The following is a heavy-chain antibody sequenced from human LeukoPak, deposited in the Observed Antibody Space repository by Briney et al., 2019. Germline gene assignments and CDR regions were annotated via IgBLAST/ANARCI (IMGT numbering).Heavy chain of an antibody. CDR1: GFIFSSCS. CDR2: ISTSSTYI. D-gene: IGHD3-3*01. J-gene: IGHJ5*02. CDR3: ARDPPLTLFGVVTPTPGNWFDP. V-gene: IGHV3-21*06. Sequence: GGSLRLSCAASGFIFSSCSMNWVRQAPGKGLEWVSSISTSSTYIYYADSVEGRFTISRDNAKNLLYLQMNSLRVEDTAVYYWARDPPLTLFGVVTPTPGNWFDPWGQGTLVTVSS.